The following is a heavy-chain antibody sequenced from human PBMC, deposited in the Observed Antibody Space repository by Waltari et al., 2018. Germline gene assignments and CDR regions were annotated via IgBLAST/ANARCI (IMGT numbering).Heavy chain of an antibody. CDR3: ARSLEVQYGMDV. D-gene: IGHD1-1*01. CDR2: INHRGST. J-gene: IGHJ6*02. V-gene: IGHV4-34*01. CDR1: GGSFSGYY. Sequence: QVQLQQWGAGLLKPSETLSLTCAVYGGSFSGYYWSWIRQPPGKGLEWIGEINHRGSTNYNPSLKSRVTISVDTSKNQFSLKLSAVTAADTAVYYCARSLEVQYGMDVWGQGTTVTVSS.